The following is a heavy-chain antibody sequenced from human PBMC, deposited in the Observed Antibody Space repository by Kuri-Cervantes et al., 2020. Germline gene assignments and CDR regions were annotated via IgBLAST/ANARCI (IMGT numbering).Heavy chain of an antibody. J-gene: IGHJ4*02. D-gene: IGHD6-19*01. V-gene: IGHV1-3*01. CDR1: GYTFTNYL. CDR2: INPSNGDT. CDR3: ARFYSSGWYTDH. Sequence: ASVKVSCKSSGYTFTNYLMHWVRQAPGQRLEWMGWINPSNGDTFYSQKFQGRVTITRDTPATTVYMELSSLRSEDTAVFYCARFYSSGWYTDHWGQGTLVTVSS.